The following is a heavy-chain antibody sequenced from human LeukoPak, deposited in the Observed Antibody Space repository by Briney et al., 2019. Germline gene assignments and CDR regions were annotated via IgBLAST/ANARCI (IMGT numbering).Heavy chain of an antibody. V-gene: IGHV1-69*06. CDR1: GGTFSSYA. CDR3: ARDPFPYYYDSSGYYYLGGRYYFDY. D-gene: IGHD3-22*01. CDR2: ITPIFGTA. Sequence: ASVKVSCKASGGTFSSYAISWVRQAPGQGLEWMGGITPIFGTANYAQKFQGRVTITADKSTSTAYMELSSLRSEDTAVYYCARDPFPYYYDSSGYYYLGGRYYFDYWGQGTLVTVSS. J-gene: IGHJ4*02.